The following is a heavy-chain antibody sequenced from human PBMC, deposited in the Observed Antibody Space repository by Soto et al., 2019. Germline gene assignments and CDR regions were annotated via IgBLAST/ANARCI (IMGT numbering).Heavy chain of an antibody. J-gene: IGHJ1*01. CDR2: IYYGGST. D-gene: IGHD6-13*01. Sequence: PSETLSLPCTVSGGSISSYYWSWIRQPPGKGLEWIGYIYYGGSTNYNPSLKSRVTISVDTSKNQFSLKLSSVTAADTAVYYCARVGGSSWSQYFQLWGQGTLVTVSS. CDR1: GGSISSYY. CDR3: ARVGGSSWSQYFQL. V-gene: IGHV4-59*01.